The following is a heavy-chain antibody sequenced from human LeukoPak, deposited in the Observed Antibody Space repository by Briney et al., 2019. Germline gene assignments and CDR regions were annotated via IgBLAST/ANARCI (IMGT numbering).Heavy chain of an antibody. Sequence: SQTLSLTCAISGDSVSSNSAAWNWIRQSPSRGLEWLGRTYYRSKWYNDYAVSVKSRITINPDTSKNQFSLQLNSVTPEDTAVYYCARKKGRLPLWFGELSGWFDPWGQGTLVTVSS. CDR3: ARKKGRLPLWFGELSGWFDP. CDR2: TYYRSKWYN. CDR1: GDSVSSNSAA. D-gene: IGHD3-10*01. V-gene: IGHV6-1*01. J-gene: IGHJ5*02.